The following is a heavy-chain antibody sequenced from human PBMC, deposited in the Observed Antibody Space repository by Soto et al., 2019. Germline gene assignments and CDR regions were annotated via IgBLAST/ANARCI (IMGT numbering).Heavy chain of an antibody. CDR3: AKRYCSSTTCKSSDYFFYMDV. CDR2: IKGNGPDT. J-gene: IGHJ6*03. D-gene: IGHD2-2*01. CDR1: GFTFGAYT. Sequence: GGSLRLSCVGSGFTFGAYTMAWVRQAPGKGLEWVSGIKGNGPDTYYADSVKGRFTVSRDNSQNTLYLQMDSLRAEDTAVYYCAKRYCSSTTCKSSDYFFYMDVWGKGTTVTVSS. V-gene: IGHV3-23*01.